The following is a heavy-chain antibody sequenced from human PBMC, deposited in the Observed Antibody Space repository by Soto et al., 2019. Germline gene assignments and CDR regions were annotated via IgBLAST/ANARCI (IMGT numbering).Heavy chain of an antibody. Sequence: PSETLSLTCTVSGGSISSSSYYWVWIRQPPGKGLEWIGSIYYSGSTYYNPSLKSRVTISVDTSKNQFSLKLSSVTAADTAVYYCATRFDSSSWLGYYYYYGMDVWGQGTTVTVSS. V-gene: IGHV4-39*01. CDR1: GGSISSSSYY. D-gene: IGHD6-13*01. CDR2: IYYSGST. J-gene: IGHJ6*02. CDR3: ATRFDSSSWLGYYYYYGMDV.